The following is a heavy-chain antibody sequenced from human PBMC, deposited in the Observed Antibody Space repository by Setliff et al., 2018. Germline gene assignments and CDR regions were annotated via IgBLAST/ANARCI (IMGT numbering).Heavy chain of an antibody. Sequence: SETLSLTCTVSGDSISSGNWWSWVRQPPEKGLEWIGEINHSGNTNYNPSLKSRVTISVDKSTNQFSLKLNSVTAADTAVYYCVRTDYSDGRYSMDVWDKGTTVTVS. V-gene: IGHV4-4*02. CDR3: VRTDYSDGRYSMDV. D-gene: IGHD6-19*01. CDR1: GDSISSGNW. CDR2: INHSGNT. J-gene: IGHJ6*03.